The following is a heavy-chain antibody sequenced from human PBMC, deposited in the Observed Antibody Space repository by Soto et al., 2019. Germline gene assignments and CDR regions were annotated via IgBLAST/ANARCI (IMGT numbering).Heavy chain of an antibody. Sequence: QVQLVESGGGLVKPGGSLRLSCAASGFTFSDYYMSWIRQAPGKGLEWVSYISSSGSTIYYADSVKGRFTISRDNAKNSLYLQMNSLRAEDTAVYYCARTMVRGVMTLQHYYYMDVWGKGTPVTISS. V-gene: IGHV3-11*01. D-gene: IGHD3-10*01. CDR1: GFTFSDYY. CDR2: ISSSGSTI. CDR3: ARTMVRGVMTLQHYYYMDV. J-gene: IGHJ6*03.